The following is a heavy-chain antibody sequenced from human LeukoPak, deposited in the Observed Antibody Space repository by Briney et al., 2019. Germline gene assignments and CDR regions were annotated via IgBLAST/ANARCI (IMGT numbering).Heavy chain of an antibody. CDR2: ISSSSSYI. J-gene: IGHJ5*02. D-gene: IGHD2-2*01. Sequence: GGSLRLSCAASGFTFSSYSMNWVRQAPGKGLEWVSSISSSSSYIYYADSVKGRFTISRDNSKNTLYLQMNSLRAEDTAVYYCARELGYCSSTSCLPYNWFDPWGQGTLVTVSS. V-gene: IGHV3-21*01. CDR3: ARELGYCSSTSCLPYNWFDP. CDR1: GFTFSSYS.